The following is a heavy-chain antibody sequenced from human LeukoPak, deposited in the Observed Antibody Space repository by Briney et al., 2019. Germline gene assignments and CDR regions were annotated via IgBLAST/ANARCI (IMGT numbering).Heavy chain of an antibody. CDR2: ISYDGSNK. D-gene: IGHD3-10*01. CDR1: GFTFSSYA. V-gene: IGHV3-30-3*01. CDR3: ARAYGSGSTFHPDY. J-gene: IGHJ4*02. Sequence: GRSLRLSCAASGFTFSSYAMHWVRQAPGKGLEWVAVISYDGSNKYYADSVKGRFTISRDNSKNTLYLQMNSLRPEDTAVYYCARAYGSGSTFHPDYWGQGTLVTVSS.